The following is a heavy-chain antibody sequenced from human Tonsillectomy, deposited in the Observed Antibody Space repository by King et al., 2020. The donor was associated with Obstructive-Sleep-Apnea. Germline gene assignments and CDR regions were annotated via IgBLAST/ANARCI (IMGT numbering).Heavy chain of an antibody. CDR1: GFTFDDYA. CDR2: ISWNSGSI. D-gene: IGHD5-12*01. CDR3: AKDGALVATIIDY. Sequence: VQLVQSGGGLVQPGRSLRLSCAASGFTFDDYAMHWVRQAPGKGLEGVSGISWNSGSIGYADSVKGRFTISRDNAKNSLYLQMNSLRAEDTALYYCAKDGALVATIIDYWGQGTLVTVSS. V-gene: IGHV3-9*01. J-gene: IGHJ4*02.